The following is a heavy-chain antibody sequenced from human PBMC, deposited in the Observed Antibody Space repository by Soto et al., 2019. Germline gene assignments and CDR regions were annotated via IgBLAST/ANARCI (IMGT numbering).Heavy chain of an antibody. D-gene: IGHD6-6*01. CDR3: ARDPEYSSSSSWFDP. V-gene: IGHV4-38-2*02. J-gene: IGHJ5*02. CDR2: IYHSGST. CDR1: GYSISSGYY. Sequence: SETLALTCAVPGYSISSGYYWGWIRQPPGKGLEWIGSIYHSGSTYYNPSLKSRVTISVDTSKNQFSLKLSSVTAADTAVYYCARDPEYSSSSSWFDPWAREXWSPSPQ.